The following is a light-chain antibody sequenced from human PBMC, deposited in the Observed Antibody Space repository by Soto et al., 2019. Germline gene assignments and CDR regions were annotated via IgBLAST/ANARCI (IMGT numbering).Light chain of an antibody. CDR2: RAS. J-gene: IGKJ3*01. CDR3: QRYGSSPLT. Sequence: EIVLTQSPGTLSLSPGERATLTCRASQSVTSSYLAWYQQKPGQAPRLLMYRASSKATGIPERFSGSGSGTHFTITIRGPEPEEFAMYCCQRYGSSPLTCSPGTKVDI. V-gene: IGKV3-20*01. CDR1: QSVTSSY.